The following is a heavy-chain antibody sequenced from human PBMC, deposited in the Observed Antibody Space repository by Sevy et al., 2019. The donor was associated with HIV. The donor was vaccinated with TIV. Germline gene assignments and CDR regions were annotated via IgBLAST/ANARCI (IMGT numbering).Heavy chain of an antibody. D-gene: IGHD1-26*01. Sequence: SDTLSLTCTVSGGSITSLYWNWIRQPPGKGLEWIANIYYNGHINYNPSLKSRVTLSLDTSKNQLSLRLSSVTAADTAMYYCAGENAWGRGYSWGQGTLVTVSS. CDR1: GGSITSLY. CDR2: IYYNGHI. CDR3: AGENAWGRGYS. V-gene: IGHV4-59*08. J-gene: IGHJ4*02.